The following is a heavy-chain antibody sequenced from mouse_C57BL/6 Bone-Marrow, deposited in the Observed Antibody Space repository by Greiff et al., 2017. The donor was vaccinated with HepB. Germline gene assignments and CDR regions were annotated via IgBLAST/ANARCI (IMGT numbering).Heavy chain of an antibody. CDR3: ANWDSAYFDY. V-gene: IGHV1-50*01. CDR2: IDPSDSYT. CDR1: GYTFTSYW. Sequence: QVQLQQPGAELVKPGASVKLSCKASGYTFTSYWMQWVKQRPGQGLEWIGEIDPSDSYTNYNQKFKGKATLTVDTSSSTAYMQLSSLTSEDSAVCCCANWDSAYFDYWGGGTTLAVS. J-gene: IGHJ2*01. D-gene: IGHD4-1*01.